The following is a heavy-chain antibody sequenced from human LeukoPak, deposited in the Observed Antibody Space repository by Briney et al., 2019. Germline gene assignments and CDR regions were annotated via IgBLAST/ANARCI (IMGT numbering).Heavy chain of an antibody. Sequence: SETLSLTCTVSGGSISSGGYYWSWIRQHPGKGLEWIGYIYYSGSTYYNPSLKSRVTISVDTSKTQFSLKLSSVTAADTAVYYCARGFSDIVVVPAASGVNRFDPWGQGTLVTVSS. J-gene: IGHJ5*02. CDR3: ARGFSDIVVVPAASGVNRFDP. CDR2: IYYSGST. CDR1: GGSISSGGYY. D-gene: IGHD2-2*01. V-gene: IGHV4-31*03.